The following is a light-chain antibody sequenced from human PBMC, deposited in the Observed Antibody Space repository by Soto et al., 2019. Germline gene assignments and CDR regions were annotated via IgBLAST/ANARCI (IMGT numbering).Light chain of an antibody. V-gene: IGKV3-15*01. CDR1: QSVSSN. J-gene: IGKJ1*01. CDR3: QQYNNWPPT. CDR2: GAS. Sequence: EIVMTQSPATLSVSPGERATLSCRASQSVSSNLAWYQQKPGQAPRLLIYGASTRATGIPARFSGSGSGTEFTLTISSLQSEDFAVYYCQQYNNWPPTFVQGTK.